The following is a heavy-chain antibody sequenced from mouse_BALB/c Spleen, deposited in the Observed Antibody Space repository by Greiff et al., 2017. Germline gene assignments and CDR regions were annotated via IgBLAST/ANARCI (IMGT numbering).Heavy chain of an antibody. Sequence: QVQLKQPGAELVRPGASVKLSCKASGYTFTSYWINWVKQRPGQGLEWIGNIYPSDSYTNYNQKFKDKATLTVDKSSSTAYMQLSSPTSEDSAVYYCTRGDRYAMDYWGQGTSVTVSS. V-gene: IGHV1-69*02. CDR3: TRGDRYAMDY. J-gene: IGHJ4*01. D-gene: IGHD2-14*01. CDR1: GYTFTSYW. CDR2: IYPSDSYT.